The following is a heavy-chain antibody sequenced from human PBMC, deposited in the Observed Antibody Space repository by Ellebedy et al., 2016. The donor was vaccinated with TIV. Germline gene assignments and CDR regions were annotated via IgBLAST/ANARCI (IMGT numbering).Heavy chain of an antibody. D-gene: IGHD6-6*01. CDR3: ARDYISPSQDYYYYGMDV. J-gene: IGHJ6*02. CDR1: GYTFTSYY. Sequence: ASVKVSCKASGYTFTSYYMHWVRQAPGQGLEWMGIINPSGGSTTYAQKFQGRVTMTRDTSTSTVYMELSSLRSEDTAVYYCARDYISPSQDYYYYGMDVWGQGTTVTVSS. CDR2: INPSGGST. V-gene: IGHV1-46*01.